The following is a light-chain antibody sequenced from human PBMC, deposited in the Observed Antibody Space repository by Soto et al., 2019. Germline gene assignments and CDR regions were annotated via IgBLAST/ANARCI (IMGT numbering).Light chain of an antibody. CDR1: QSLSDC. CDR3: QQYSDYPLT. V-gene: IGKV1-5*03. J-gene: IGKJ4*01. CDR2: RAS. Sequence: DIQMTQSPSTLSASVGDRVTITCRASQSLSDCLAWYQQKPGTAPKLLIYRASSFEAGVPSRFSGCGSGTEFTLTISSLQAGDFATYYCQQYSDYPLTFGGGTKVEIK.